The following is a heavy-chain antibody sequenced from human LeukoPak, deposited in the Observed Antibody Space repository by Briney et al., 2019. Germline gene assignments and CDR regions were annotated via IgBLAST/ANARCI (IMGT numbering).Heavy chain of an antibody. CDR1: GYTFINSA. Sequence: ASVKVSCKSSGYTFINSAIGWVRQAPGQAREWMGWISPYNGYTKYAESLQGRVTMTTDTSTSTAYMELRSLRSDDTAMYYCARVGASYDGLIDYWGQGTRVTVSS. J-gene: IGHJ4*02. D-gene: IGHD1-26*01. CDR2: ISPYNGYT. CDR3: ARVGASYDGLIDY. V-gene: IGHV1-18*01.